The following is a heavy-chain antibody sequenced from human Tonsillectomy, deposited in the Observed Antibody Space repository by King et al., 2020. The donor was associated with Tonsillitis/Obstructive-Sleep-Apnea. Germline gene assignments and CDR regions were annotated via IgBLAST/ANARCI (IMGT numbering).Heavy chain of an antibody. V-gene: IGHV2-26*01. CDR3: ARILSPGSYQLLFNWFDP. CDR1: GVSLSNARMG. Sequence: VTLKESGPVLVKPTETLTLTCTVSGVSLSNARMGVIWIRQPPGKALEWLAHIFSNDEKSYSTSLKSMLTISKDTSKSQVVLTMTNMDPVDTATYYRARILSPGSYQLLFNWFDPWGQGTLVTVSS. D-gene: IGHD2-2*01. J-gene: IGHJ5*02. CDR2: IFSNDEK.